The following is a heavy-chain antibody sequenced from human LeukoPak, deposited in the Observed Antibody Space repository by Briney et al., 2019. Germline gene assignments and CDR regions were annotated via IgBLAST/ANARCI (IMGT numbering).Heavy chain of an antibody. J-gene: IGHJ6*03. CDR3: ATRGELLWFGSHYYMDV. CDR1: GYTLTELS. V-gene: IGHV1-24*01. CDR2: FDPEDGET. Sequence: ASVKVSCKVSGYTLTELSMHCVRQAPGKGLEWMGGFDPEDGETIYAQKFQGRVTMTEDTSTDTAYMELSSLRSEDTAVYYCATRGELLWFGSHYYMDVWGKGTTVTVSS. D-gene: IGHD3-10*01.